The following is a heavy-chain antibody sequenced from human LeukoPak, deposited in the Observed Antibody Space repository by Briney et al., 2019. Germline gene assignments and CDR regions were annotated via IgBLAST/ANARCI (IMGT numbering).Heavy chain of an antibody. CDR1: GFTFSDYT. CDR2: ISPSSTYI. Sequence: PGGSLRLSCAASGFTFSDYTMDWVRQAPGKGLEWVSSISPSSTYIKYSDSVKGRFTISRDNAKNSLYLQMNSLRAEDTAVYYCARRTYYYDSSGKDAFDIWGQGTMVTVSS. V-gene: IGHV3-21*01. D-gene: IGHD3-22*01. J-gene: IGHJ3*02. CDR3: ARRTYYYDSSGKDAFDI.